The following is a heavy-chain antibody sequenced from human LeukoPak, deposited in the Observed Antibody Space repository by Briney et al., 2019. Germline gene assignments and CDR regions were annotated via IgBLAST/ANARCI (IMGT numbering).Heavy chain of an antibody. D-gene: IGHD2-21*02. J-gene: IGHJ4*02. V-gene: IGHV4-39*01. CDR3: ASTPSVVTDNPFDY. CDR2: IYYSGST. Sequence: KTSETLSLTCTVSGGSISSSRYYWGWIRQPPGKGLECIGSIYYSGSTYYNPSLKSRVTISVDTSKNQFSLKLSSVTAADTAVYFCASTPSVVTDNPFDYWGQGTLVTVSS. CDR1: GGSISSSRYY.